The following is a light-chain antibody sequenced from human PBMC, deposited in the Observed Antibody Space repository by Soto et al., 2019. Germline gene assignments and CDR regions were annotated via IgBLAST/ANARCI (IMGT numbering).Light chain of an antibody. V-gene: IGLV1-44*01. CDR2: SHS. CDR1: SSNIGANT. Sequence: QSVLTQPPSASGTPGQRVAFSCSGSSSNIGANTVNWYQQFPGAAPKLLIYSHSQRPSGVPDRFSGSKSGTSASLAISGLQSDDEADYYCAAWDDSLNGYVFGTGTKLTVL. CDR3: AAWDDSLNGYV. J-gene: IGLJ1*01.